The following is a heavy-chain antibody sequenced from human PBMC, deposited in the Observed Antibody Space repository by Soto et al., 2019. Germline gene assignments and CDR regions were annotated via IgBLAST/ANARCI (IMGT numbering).Heavy chain of an antibody. Sequence: EVQLVESGGGLVKPGGSLRLFCAGSGFTFSNGWLSWVRQAPGKGLEWVARIKSKADAGTIDYAAPVKGRFTISRDDSKSTFYLQMNSLRNEDTAVYYGSVGWYFDLWGRGTLVTVSS. CDR3: SVGWYFDL. D-gene: IGHD1-26*01. CDR1: GFTFSNGW. J-gene: IGHJ2*01. V-gene: IGHV3-15*01. CDR2: IKSKADAGTI.